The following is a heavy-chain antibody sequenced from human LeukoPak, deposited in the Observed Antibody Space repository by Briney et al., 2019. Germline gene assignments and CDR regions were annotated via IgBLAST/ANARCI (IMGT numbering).Heavy chain of an antibody. CDR2: IYYSGST. CDR1: GGSISSYY. J-gene: IGHJ3*02. D-gene: IGHD2/OR15-2a*01. CDR3: AIAPEYDAFDI. V-gene: IGHV4-59*01. Sequence: NTSETLSLTCTVSGGSISSYYWSWIRQPPGKGLEWIGYIYYSGSTNYNPSLKSRVTISVDTSKNQFSLKLSSVTAADTAVYYCAIAPEYDAFDIWGQGTMVTVSS.